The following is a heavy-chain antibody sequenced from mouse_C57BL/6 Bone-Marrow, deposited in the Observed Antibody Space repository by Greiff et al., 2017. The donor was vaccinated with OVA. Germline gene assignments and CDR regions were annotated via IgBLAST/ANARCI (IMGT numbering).Heavy chain of an antibody. J-gene: IGHJ4*01. CDR3: ARRAYGNYYAMDY. CDR2: IYPGGGYT. Sequence: QVQLQQSGAELVRPGTSVKMSCKASGYTFTNYWIGWAKQRPGHGLEWIGDIYPGGGYTNYNEKFKGKATLTADKSSSTAYMQFSSLTSEDSAIYYGARRAYGNYYAMDYWGQGTSVTVSS. V-gene: IGHV1-63*01. CDR1: GYTFTNYW. D-gene: IGHD2-1*01.